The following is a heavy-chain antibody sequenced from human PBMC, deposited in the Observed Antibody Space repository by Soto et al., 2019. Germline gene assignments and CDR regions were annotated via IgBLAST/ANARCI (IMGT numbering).Heavy chain of an antibody. CDR1: GYTFTSYG. D-gene: IGHD6-6*01. CDR3: AGRDSTSCFNFDS. CDR2: ITTHNGNT. V-gene: IGHV1-18*01. J-gene: IGHJ4*02. Sequence: ASVKVSCKASGYTFTSYGITWVRQAPGQGLERMGWITTHNGNTNYAQKFQGRVTMTTDTSTSTASMELRSLRSDDTAVYYCAGRDSTSCFNFDSWGQGTLVTVSS.